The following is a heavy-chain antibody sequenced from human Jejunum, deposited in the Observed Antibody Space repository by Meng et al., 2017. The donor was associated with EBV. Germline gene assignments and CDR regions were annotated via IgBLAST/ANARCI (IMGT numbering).Heavy chain of an antibody. CDR1: GYRFTTYF. J-gene: IGHJ5*02. CDR2: INCNNGDT. V-gene: IGHV1-2*06. CDR3: ARIRYGTGTDWFDP. Sequence: QGELVQSGIEVKKPGASVMVSCKASGYRFTTYFIHWVRQAPGQGLEWMGRINCNNGDTDYAQKFQDRVTMTRDTSITTAYMDLTGLTSNDTAFYYCARIRYGTGTDWFDPWGQGTLVTVSS. D-gene: IGHD3-10*01.